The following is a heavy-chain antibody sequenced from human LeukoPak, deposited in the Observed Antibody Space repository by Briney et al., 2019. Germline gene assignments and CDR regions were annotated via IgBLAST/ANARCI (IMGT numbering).Heavy chain of an antibody. CDR1: RYTFTRDR. CDR3: ARVPLSDRSGYYYPH. Sequence: ASVKVSCKPSRYTFTRDRMHCVRQAPGQKLECMRWINGGNGDAKYSQKFQGRVTIIRDTSASTGYMELSSLRSEDTAVYYCARVPLSDRSGYYYPHWGQGTLVTVSS. V-gene: IGHV1-3*01. CDR2: INGGNGDA. J-gene: IGHJ1*01. D-gene: IGHD3-22*01.